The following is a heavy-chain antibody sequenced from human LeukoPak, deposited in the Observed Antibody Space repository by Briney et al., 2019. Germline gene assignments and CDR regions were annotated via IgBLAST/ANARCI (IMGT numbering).Heavy chain of an antibody. CDR2: IYYSGST. J-gene: IGHJ6*02. Sequence: PSETLSLTCTVSGGSISSSSYYWGWIRQPPGKGLEWIGSIYYSGSTYYNPSLKSRVTISVDTSKNQFSLKLSSVTAADTAVYYCARDHSDYYYGMDVWGQGTTVTVSS. V-gene: IGHV4-39*02. CDR3: ARDHSDYYYGMDV. CDR1: GGSISSSSYY. D-gene: IGHD4-11*01.